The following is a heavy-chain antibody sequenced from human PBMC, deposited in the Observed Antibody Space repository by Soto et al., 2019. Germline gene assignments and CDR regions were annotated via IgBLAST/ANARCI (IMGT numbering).Heavy chain of an antibody. CDR3: ATLPHRMDLAVLPIPT. J-gene: IGHJ5*02. CDR1: GGSISSTNW. CDR2: MYHSGSP. D-gene: IGHD2-2*02. Sequence: QVQLRQSGPGLVKPSGTLSLSCAVSGGSISSTNWWSWVRQSPGKGLEWIGEMYHSGSPTYNPSLMGQSPMSVDRLNNQFALQLRYVPTADTAVYYYATLPHRMDLAVLPIPTWGQGTLVTVSA. V-gene: IGHV4-4*02.